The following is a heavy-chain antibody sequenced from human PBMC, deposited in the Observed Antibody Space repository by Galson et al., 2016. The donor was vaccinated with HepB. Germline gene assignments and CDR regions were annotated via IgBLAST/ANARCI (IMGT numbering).Heavy chain of an antibody. V-gene: IGHV3-64D*06. CDR2: ITSNGGNT. D-gene: IGHD6-19*01. CDR1: GLTFSSNA. CDR3: VNRGSSGWYDY. J-gene: IGHJ4*02. Sequence: SLRLSCAAPGLTFSSNAMHWVRQAPGKGLECVSAITSNGGNTYYADSVKGRFTISRDNSKNTLYLQMTSLRAEETAVYYCVNRGSSGWYDYWGQGTLVTVSS.